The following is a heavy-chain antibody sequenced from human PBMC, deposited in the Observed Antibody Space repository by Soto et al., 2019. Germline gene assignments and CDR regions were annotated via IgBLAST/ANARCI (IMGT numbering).Heavy chain of an antibody. D-gene: IGHD6-19*01. J-gene: IGHJ6*02. Sequence: GGSLRLSCAASGFTFSSYWMHWVRQAPGKRLVWVSRINSDGSSTSYADSVKGRFTISRDNAKNTLYLQMNSLRAEDTAVYYFARGAIAVAGTSYYYYGMDVWGQGTTVTVSS. CDR1: GFTFSSYW. CDR3: ARGAIAVAGTSYYYYGMDV. CDR2: INSDGSST. V-gene: IGHV3-74*01.